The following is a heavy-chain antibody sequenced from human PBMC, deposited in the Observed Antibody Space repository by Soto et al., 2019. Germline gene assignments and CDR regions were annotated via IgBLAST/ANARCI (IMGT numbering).Heavy chain of an antibody. D-gene: IGHD2-15*01. Sequence: GGSLRLSCAASGFTFSSYAMHWVRQAPGKGLEWVAVISYDGSNKYYADSVKGRFTISRDNSKNTLYLQMNSLRAEDTAVYYCWSIGTDCSGGSCYASLGMDVWGQGTTVTVSS. CDR2: ISYDGSNK. V-gene: IGHV3-30-3*01. J-gene: IGHJ6*02. CDR3: WSIGTDCSGGSCYASLGMDV. CDR1: GFTFSSYA.